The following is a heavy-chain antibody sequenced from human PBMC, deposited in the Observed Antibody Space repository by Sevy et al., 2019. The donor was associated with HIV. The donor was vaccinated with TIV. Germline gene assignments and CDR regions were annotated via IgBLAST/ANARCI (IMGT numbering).Heavy chain of an antibody. J-gene: IGHJ4*02. Sequence: QSQTLSLTCTVSGGSISSGGYYWSWIRQHPGNGLEWIGYIYYSGSTYYNPSLKSRVTISVDTSKNQFSLKLSSVTAADTAVYYCARGDYMTTANFDYWGQGTLVTVSS. CDR2: IYYSGST. D-gene: IGHD4-17*01. V-gene: IGHV4-31*03. CDR3: ARGDYMTTANFDY. CDR1: GGSISSGGYY.